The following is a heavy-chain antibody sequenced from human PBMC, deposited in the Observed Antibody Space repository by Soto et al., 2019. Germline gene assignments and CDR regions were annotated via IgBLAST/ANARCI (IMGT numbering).Heavy chain of an antibody. CDR2: IYYSGST. D-gene: IGHD3-22*01. V-gene: IGHV4-31*03. J-gene: IGHJ1*01. CDR3: ATNGGYYDSSGPKYFQY. CDR1: GGSISSGGYF. Sequence: QVQLQESGPGLVKPSQTLSLTCTVSGGSISSGGYFWSWVRQHPGKGLECIGYIYYSGSTNYNPSLKSRVTISVDTSKSQCSLKLSSVTAADTAVYYCATNGGYYDSSGPKYFQYWGQGTLVTVSS.